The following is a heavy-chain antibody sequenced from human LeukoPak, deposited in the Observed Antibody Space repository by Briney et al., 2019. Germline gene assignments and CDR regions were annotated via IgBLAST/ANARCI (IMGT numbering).Heavy chain of an antibody. Sequence: ASVKVSCKASGGTFSSYAISWVRQAPGQGLEWMGRIIPILGIANYAQKFQGRVTITADKSTSTAYMELSSLRSEDTAVYYCARVGRIVGATTVFDYWGQGTLVTVSS. CDR2: IIPILGIA. CDR3: ARVGRIVGATTVFDY. J-gene: IGHJ4*02. D-gene: IGHD1-26*01. CDR1: GGTFSSYA. V-gene: IGHV1-69*04.